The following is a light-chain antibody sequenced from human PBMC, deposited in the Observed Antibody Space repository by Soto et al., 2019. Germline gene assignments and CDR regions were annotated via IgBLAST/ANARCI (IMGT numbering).Light chain of an antibody. CDR2: GAS. V-gene: IGKV3-20*01. CDR1: QSVSSSY. J-gene: IGKJ3*01. Sequence: ERATLSCRASQSVSSSYLAWYQQRPGQAPRLLIYGASTRATGIPDRFSGSGSGTDFTLTITRLEPEDFAVYSCQQDGRSPLTFGPGTRVDI. CDR3: QQDGRSPLT.